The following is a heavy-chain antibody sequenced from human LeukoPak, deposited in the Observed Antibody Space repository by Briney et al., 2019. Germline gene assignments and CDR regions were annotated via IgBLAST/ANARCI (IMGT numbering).Heavy chain of an antibody. CDR1: GGSISSYY. CDR3: ARGTLYSGWSYYFDY. J-gene: IGHJ4*02. Sequence: SETLSLTCTVSGGSISSYYWSWIRQPPGKGLEWFGYIHDSGTTNYNPSFKSRVTISVDTSKNQFSLKLSSVTAADTAMYYCARGTLYSGWSYYFDYWGQGSQVTVSS. D-gene: IGHD6-19*01. V-gene: IGHV4-59*12. CDR2: IHDSGTT.